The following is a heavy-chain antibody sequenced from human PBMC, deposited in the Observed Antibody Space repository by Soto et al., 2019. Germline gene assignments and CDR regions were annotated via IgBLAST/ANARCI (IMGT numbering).Heavy chain of an antibody. D-gene: IGHD2-2*02. Sequence: GGSLRLSCAASGFTFSSYGMHWVRQAPGKGLEWVAVISYDGSNKYYADSVKGRFTISRDNSKNTLYLQMNSLRAEDTAVYYCAKQIPSLYVFYYYGMDVWGQGTTVTVS. CDR3: AKQIPSLYVFYYYGMDV. CDR2: ISYDGSNK. CDR1: GFTFSSYG. V-gene: IGHV3-30*18. J-gene: IGHJ6*02.